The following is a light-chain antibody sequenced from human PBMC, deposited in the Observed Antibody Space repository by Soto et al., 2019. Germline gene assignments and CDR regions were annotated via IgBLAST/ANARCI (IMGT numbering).Light chain of an antibody. V-gene: IGKV3-11*01. J-gene: IGKJ4*01. CDR1: QSVNNY. CDR2: DAS. Sequence: EVVLTQYTATLSLSPGERATLSCRASQSVNNYLAWYQQTPGQAPRLLIYDASTRATGIPARFSGSGSGTDFTLTISSLEPEDFAVYYCQQRIDWPLTFGGGTKVDIK. CDR3: QQRIDWPLT.